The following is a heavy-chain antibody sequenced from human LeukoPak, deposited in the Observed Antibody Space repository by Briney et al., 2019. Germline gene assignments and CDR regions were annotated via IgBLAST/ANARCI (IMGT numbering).Heavy chain of an antibody. CDR3: AREVSDYGGNWFDP. V-gene: IGHV4-61*01. Sequence: SETLSLTCTVSGGSISSSSYHWNWIRQPPGKGLEWIGYIYYSGSTNYNPSLKSRVTISIDTSKNQFSLKLNSVTAADTAVYYCAREVSDYGGNWFDPWGQGTLVTVSS. CDR1: GGSISSSSYH. D-gene: IGHD4/OR15-4a*01. CDR2: IYYSGST. J-gene: IGHJ5*02.